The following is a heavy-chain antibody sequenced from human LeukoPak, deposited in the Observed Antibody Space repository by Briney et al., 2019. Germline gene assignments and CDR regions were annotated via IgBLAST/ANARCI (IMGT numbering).Heavy chain of an antibody. D-gene: IGHD6-6*01. V-gene: IGHV4-59*08. J-gene: IGHJ3*01. Sequence: SETLSLTCTLSGRSISSYYWNWIRQPPGKGLEWIGYIYYSGSTNYNPSLKSRVTTLVDTSKNQFSLRLSSVTAADTAVYYCARECSSSSGRRAFDFWGQGTMVTVSS. CDR1: GRSISSYY. CDR2: IYYSGST. CDR3: ARECSSSSGRRAFDF.